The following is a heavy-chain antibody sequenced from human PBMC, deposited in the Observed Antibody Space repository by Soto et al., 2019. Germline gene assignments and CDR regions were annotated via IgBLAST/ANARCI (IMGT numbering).Heavy chain of an antibody. V-gene: IGHV1-69*06. CDR3: ASERSAQYFDY. D-gene: IGHD1-26*01. J-gene: IGHJ4*02. CDR2: IMPTFGSA. CDR1: GGTFSSHG. Sequence: QVQLLQSGPALQKPGSSVRVSCKASGGTFSSHGIAWVRQVPRQGLEWMGGIMPTFGSATYAPKFQGRVTISADKSTSTAFMELSGLRSEDTAVYYCASERSAQYFDYWGQGTLVTVSS.